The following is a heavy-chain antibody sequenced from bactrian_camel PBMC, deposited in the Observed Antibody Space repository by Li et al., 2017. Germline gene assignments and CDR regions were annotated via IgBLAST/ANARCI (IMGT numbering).Heavy chain of an antibody. J-gene: IGHJ4*01. CDR2: IDSDGSI. D-gene: IGHD1*01. CDR3: ASDPCSTFRGLGQDEYDY. V-gene: IGHV3S53*01. CDR1: GYTHNGYS. Sequence: HVQLVESGGGSVQAGGSLRLACQATGYTHNGYSLGWFREALGKEREGVAVIDSDGSIMYADSVKGRFTISQDSAKNNVYLQMDSLRTEDTAMYYCASDPCSTFRGLGQDEYDYWGQGTQVTVS.